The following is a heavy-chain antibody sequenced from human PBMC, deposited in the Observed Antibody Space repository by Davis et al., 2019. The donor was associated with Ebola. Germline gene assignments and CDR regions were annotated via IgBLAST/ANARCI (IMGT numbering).Heavy chain of an antibody. Sequence: SETLSLTCTVTGGSISSDSHYWGWIRQSPGKGLEWFGSLYYTGTTYYNPSLKSRVTISLDTSKNQFSLKLTSVTAADTAVYYCASFTFGRGGYWGQGTLVNVSS. V-gene: IGHV4-39*01. CDR3: ASFTFGRGGY. CDR2: LYYTGTT. J-gene: IGHJ4*02. D-gene: IGHD3-16*01. CDR1: GGSISSDSHY.